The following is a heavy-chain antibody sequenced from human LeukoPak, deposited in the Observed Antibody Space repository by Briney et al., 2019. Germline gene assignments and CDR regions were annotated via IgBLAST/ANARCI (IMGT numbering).Heavy chain of an antibody. Sequence: PGESLKISCKGSGYRFTSYWIGWVRQMPGKGLEWMGIIYPGDSDTRYSPSFQGQVTISADKSISTAYLQWSSLKASDTAMYYCARGSSSWYNWFDPWGQGTLVTVSS. V-gene: IGHV5-51*01. CDR3: ARGSSSWYNWFDP. J-gene: IGHJ5*02. CDR2: IYPGDSDT. CDR1: GYRFTSYW. D-gene: IGHD6-13*01.